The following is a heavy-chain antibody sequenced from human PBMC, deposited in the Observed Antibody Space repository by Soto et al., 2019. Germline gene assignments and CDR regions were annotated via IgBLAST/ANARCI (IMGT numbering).Heavy chain of an antibody. D-gene: IGHD3-3*01. J-gene: IGHJ6*02. CDR2: INHSGST. Sequence: SETLSLTCAVYGGSFSGYYWSWIRQPPGKGLEWIGEINHSGSTNYNPSLKSRVTISVDTSKNQFSLKLSSVTAADMAVYYCARGDYDFWSGYWDYYYYYGMDVWGQGTTVTVSS. V-gene: IGHV4-34*01. CDR1: GGSFSGYY. CDR3: ARGDYDFWSGYWDYYYYYGMDV.